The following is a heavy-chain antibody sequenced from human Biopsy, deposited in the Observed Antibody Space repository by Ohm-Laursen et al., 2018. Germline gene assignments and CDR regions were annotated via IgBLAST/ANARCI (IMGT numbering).Heavy chain of an antibody. Sequence: SLRLSCAASGITTRSYWMSWIRQAPGKGLEWVANIKQDGSEKNYVASVKGRFTISRDNAKDSLFLQMNSLRVEDTAVYYCATGDGTDHPRTWGQGTLVTVSP. V-gene: IGHV3-7*01. CDR2: IKQDGSEK. CDR3: ATGDGTDHPRT. CDR1: GITTRSYW. D-gene: IGHD2-8*02. J-gene: IGHJ4*02.